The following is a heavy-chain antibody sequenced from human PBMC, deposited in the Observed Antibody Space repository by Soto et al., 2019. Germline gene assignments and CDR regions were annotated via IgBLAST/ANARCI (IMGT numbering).Heavy chain of an antibody. CDR1: GGSISSGGYS. V-gene: IGHV4-30-2*01. Sequence: PSETLSLTCAVSGGSISSGGYSWSWIRQPPGKGLEWIGYIYHSGSTYYNPSLKSRVTISVDTSKNQFSLKLNSVTAADTAVYYCARGPREPRTVPMFDPWGQGTLVTVSS. J-gene: IGHJ5*02. CDR2: IYHSGST. D-gene: IGHD4-17*01. CDR3: ARGPREPRTVPMFDP.